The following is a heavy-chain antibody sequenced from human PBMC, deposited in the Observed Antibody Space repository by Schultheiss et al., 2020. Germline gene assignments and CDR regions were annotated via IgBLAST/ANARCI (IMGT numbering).Heavy chain of an antibody. J-gene: IGHJ6*02. Sequence: GESLKISCAASGFTFSSYGMHWVRQAPGKGLEWVAVISYDGSNKYYADSVKGRFTISRDNSKNTLYLQMNSLRAEDTAVYYCARDGSFGAVACTSLYYYYSMDVWGQGTTVTVSS. CDR3: ARDGSFGAVACTSLYYYYSMDV. D-gene: IGHD6-19*01. V-gene: IGHV3-30*03. CDR2: ISYDGSNK. CDR1: GFTFSSYG.